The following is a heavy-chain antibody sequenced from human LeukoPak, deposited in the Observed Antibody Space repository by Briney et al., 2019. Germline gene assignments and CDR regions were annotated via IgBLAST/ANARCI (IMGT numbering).Heavy chain of an antibody. Sequence: KPSETLSLTCTVSGGSISSSNYYWGWIRQPPGKGLEWIGSIYYSGSTYYNPSLKSRVTISVDTSKNQFSLKLSSVTAADTAVYYCARIVSYYDILTGYYGPHRIDYWGQGTLVTVSS. J-gene: IGHJ4*02. D-gene: IGHD3-9*01. CDR2: IYYSGST. CDR1: GGSISSSNYY. V-gene: IGHV4-39*01. CDR3: ARIVSYYDILTGYYGPHRIDY.